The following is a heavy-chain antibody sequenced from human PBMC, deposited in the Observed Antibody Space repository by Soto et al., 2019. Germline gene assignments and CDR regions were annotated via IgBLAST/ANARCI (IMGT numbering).Heavy chain of an antibody. V-gene: IGHV4-39*01. J-gene: IGHJ4*02. CDR2: IKSSGST. Sequence: QLQLQESGPGLVRPSETLSLICTVSGGSITRNDHYWGWIRQSPGKGLEWIGDIKSSGSTNYNLYLKGRVSLSVETSKNQFSLKMNSVTAADTAVYYCARLGSSGWYQGSYFDYWGQGTLVTVSS. CDR3: ARLGSSGWYQGSYFDY. CDR1: GGSITRNDHY. D-gene: IGHD6-19*01.